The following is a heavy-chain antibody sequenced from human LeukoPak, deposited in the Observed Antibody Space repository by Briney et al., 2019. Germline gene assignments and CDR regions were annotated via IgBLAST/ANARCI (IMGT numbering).Heavy chain of an antibody. J-gene: IGHJ4*02. CDR2: IKSKTDGGTT. D-gene: IGHD2-21*02. CDR1: GFTFSNAW. V-gene: IGHV3-15*01. Sequence: PGGSLRLSCAASGFTFSNAWMSWVRQAPGKGLEWVGRIKSKTDGGTTDYAAPVKGRFTISRDDSKNTLYLQMNSLKTEDTAVYYCTTDSVYCGGDCYTTEFDYWGQGTLVTVSS. CDR3: TTDSVYCGGDCYTTEFDY.